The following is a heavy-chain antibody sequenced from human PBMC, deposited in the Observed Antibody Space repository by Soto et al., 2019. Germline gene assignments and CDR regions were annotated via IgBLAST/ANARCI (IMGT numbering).Heavy chain of an antibody. CDR2: VYYRGRS. CDR1: VGSVSNSNYY. V-gene: IGHV4-39*01. J-gene: IGHJ4*02. CDR3: VSQRTSVLAQAYFDY. Sequence: AETLSLTCAVSVGSVSNSNYYWVWIRHSPGKGLEWIGSVYYRGRSYSKSSVKSRVTISVDTSKNQFSLNLNSVTASDTAVYFCVSQRTSVLAQAYFDYWGPGALVTVSS. D-gene: IGHD2-8*01.